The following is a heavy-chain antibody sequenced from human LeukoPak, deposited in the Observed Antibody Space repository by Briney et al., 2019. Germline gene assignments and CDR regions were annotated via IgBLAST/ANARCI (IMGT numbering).Heavy chain of an antibody. J-gene: IGHJ4*02. V-gene: IGHV1-3*01. CDR1: GYTFTSYA. D-gene: IGHD3-10*01. CDR2: INAGNGNT. Sequence: ASVKVSCKASGYTFTSYAMHRVRQAPGQRLEWMGWINAGNGNTKYSQKFQGRVTITRDTSASTAYMELSSLRSEDTAVYYCARGLYGSGSSLYYWGQGTLVTVSS. CDR3: ARGLYGSGSSLYY.